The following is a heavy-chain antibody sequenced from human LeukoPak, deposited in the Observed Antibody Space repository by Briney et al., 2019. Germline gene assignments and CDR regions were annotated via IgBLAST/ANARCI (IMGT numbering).Heavy chain of an antibody. CDR1: GYTFTGYY. Sequence: ASVKVSCKASGYTFTGYYMHWVRQAPGQGLEWMGTVSPSGGRTSYAQNFQDRVTMTWDTSTSTLYMELSSLRSEDTAVYYCARVTTIFGGSDTFDIWGQGTMVTVSS. CDR3: ARVTTIFGGSDTFDI. CDR2: VSPSGGRT. D-gene: IGHD3-3*01. V-gene: IGHV1-46*01. J-gene: IGHJ3*02.